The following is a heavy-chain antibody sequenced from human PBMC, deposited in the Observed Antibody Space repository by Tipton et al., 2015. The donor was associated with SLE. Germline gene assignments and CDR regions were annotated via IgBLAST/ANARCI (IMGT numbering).Heavy chain of an antibody. CDR2: MNPNVDNAV. Sequence: QLVQSGAEVKKPGSSVKVSCKASGGTFSSYAISWVRQAPGQGLEWMGWMNPNVDNAVGYAQKFQGRVTITGDTSISTVYMELSSLRSEDTAVYYCARLKSGSQRRGYDLWGQGTMVTVSS. V-gene: IGHV1-8*03. CDR3: ARLKSGSQRRGYDL. CDR1: GGTFSSYA. J-gene: IGHJ3*01. D-gene: IGHD1-26*01.